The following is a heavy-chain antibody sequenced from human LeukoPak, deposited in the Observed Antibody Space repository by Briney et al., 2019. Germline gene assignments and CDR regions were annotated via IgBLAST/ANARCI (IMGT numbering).Heavy chain of an antibody. CDR1: GFTFSSYW. CDR2: ISYDGSNK. Sequence: GGSLRLSCAASGFTFSSYWMNWARQAPGKGLEWVAVISYDGSNKYYADSVKGRFTISRDNSKNTLYLQMNSLRAEDTAVYYCARDLGILAPEYYFDYWGQGTLVTVSS. J-gene: IGHJ4*02. V-gene: IGHV3-30*03. CDR3: ARDLGILAPEYYFDY. D-gene: IGHD3-9*01.